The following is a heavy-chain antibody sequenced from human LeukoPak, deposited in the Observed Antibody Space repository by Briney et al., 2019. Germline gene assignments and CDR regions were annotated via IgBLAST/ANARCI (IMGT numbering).Heavy chain of an antibody. J-gene: IGHJ4*02. Sequence: ASVKVSCKTSGYIFTDYHINWLRQAPGQGVEWTGWISTYNGGTKFLQKFQGRVTLTTDTSTTTGYMELRSLTSDDTAVYYCARDGPGFGYFDHWGQGTVVTVSS. CDR3: ARDGPGFGYFDH. CDR2: ISTYNGGT. V-gene: IGHV1-18*01. CDR1: GYIFTDYH. D-gene: IGHD3-16*01.